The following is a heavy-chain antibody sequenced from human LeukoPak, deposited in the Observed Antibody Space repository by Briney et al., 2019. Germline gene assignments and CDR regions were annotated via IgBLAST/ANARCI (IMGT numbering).Heavy chain of an antibody. D-gene: IGHD6-13*01. CDR1: GYTFTSYA. V-gene: IGHV7-4-1*02. CDR3: ARGLCDTYSSSWYLYDYYYYMDV. CDR2: INTNTGNP. Sequence: ASVKVSCKASGYTFTSYAMNWVRQAPGQGLEWMGWINTNTGNPTYAQGFTGRFVFSLDTSVSTAYLQISSLKAEDTAVYYCARGLCDTYSSSWYLYDYYYYMDVWGKGTTVTVSS. J-gene: IGHJ6*03.